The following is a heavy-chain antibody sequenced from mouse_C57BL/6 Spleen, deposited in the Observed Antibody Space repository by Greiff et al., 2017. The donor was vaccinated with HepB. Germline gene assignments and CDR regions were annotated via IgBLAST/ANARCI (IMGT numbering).Heavy chain of an antibody. CDR2: IDPSDSYT. CDR3: ARGGFHYGTYYAMDY. D-gene: IGHD1-1*01. CDR1: GYTFTSYW. J-gene: IGHJ4*01. V-gene: IGHV1-50*01. Sequence: QVQLQQPGAELVKPGASVKLSCKASGYTFTSYWMQWVKQRPGQGLEWIGEIDPSDSYTNYNQKFKGKATLTVDTSSSTAYMQLSSLTSEDSAVYYCARGGFHYGTYYAMDYWGQGTSVTVSS.